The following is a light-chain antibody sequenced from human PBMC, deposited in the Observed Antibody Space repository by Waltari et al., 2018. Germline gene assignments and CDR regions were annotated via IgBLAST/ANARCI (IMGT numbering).Light chain of an antibody. V-gene: IGKV3-11*01. CDR2: DAS. Sequence: EIVLTQSPATLSLSPGERATLSCRASQSVSSYFAWYQQKPGQAPRLLIYDASNRATGIPARFSGSGSGTDFTLTINSLQAEDVAVYYCQQYYSTIFTFGPGTKVDLK. J-gene: IGKJ3*01. CDR3: QQYYSTIFT. CDR1: QSVSSY.